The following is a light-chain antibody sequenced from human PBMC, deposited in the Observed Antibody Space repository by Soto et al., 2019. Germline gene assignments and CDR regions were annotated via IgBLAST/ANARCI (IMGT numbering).Light chain of an antibody. V-gene: IGLV2-14*01. CDR1: SSYVGSYNY. CDR3: SSYTSATTLV. CDR2: EVS. Sequence: QAALTQPASVSGSPGQSITISCTGASSYVGSYNYVSWYQQHPGKAPKLMIYEVSNRPSGVSNRFSGSKSGITASLTISGLQAEDEADYYCSSYTSATTLVFGGGTKVTVL. J-gene: IGLJ2*01.